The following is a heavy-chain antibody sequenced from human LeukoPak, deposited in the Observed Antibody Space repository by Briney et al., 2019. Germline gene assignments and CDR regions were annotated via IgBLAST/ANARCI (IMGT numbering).Heavy chain of an antibody. V-gene: IGHV3-33*03. CDR1: GFAFSIYG. Sequence: GGALRLSCATSGFAFSIYGMNWVRQAPGKGLEWVAIIWNEGSDQYYSDSVKGRFSISRDNSKNTLYLQMNSLRAEDTAVYYCAKDRYCTSATCQGFDVWGQGTMVSVSS. CDR2: IWNEGSDQ. D-gene: IGHD2-2*01. J-gene: IGHJ3*01. CDR3: AKDRYCTSATCQGFDV.